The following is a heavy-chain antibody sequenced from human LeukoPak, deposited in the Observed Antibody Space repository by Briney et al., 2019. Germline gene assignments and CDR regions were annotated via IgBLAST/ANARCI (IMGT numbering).Heavy chain of an antibody. V-gene: IGHV3-30*18. CDR2: ISYDGSNK. Sequence: PGGSLRLSCAASGFTFSSYGMHWVRQAPGKGLEWVAVISYDGSNKYYADSVKGRFTISRDNSKNTLYLQMNSLRAEDTGVFYCAKDRGCSSGWGGYFDYWGQGTLVTVSS. CDR3: AKDRGCSSGWGGYFDY. CDR1: GFTFSSYG. D-gene: IGHD6-19*01. J-gene: IGHJ4*02.